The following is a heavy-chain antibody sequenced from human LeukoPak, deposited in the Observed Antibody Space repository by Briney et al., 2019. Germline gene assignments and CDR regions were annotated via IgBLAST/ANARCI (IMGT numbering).Heavy chain of an antibody. CDR3: ARVGAYCTSTSCLDY. J-gene: IGHJ4*02. CDR1: GYIFSSHG. Sequence: ASVKVSCKASGYIFSSHGISWVRQAPGEGLEWMGWITTYKGNMAYAPKFQGRVTMTTDTSTSAAYMELRSLTSDDTAVYYCARVGAYCTSTSCLDYWGQGTLVTVSS. CDR2: ITTYKGNM. V-gene: IGHV1-18*01. D-gene: IGHD2-2*01.